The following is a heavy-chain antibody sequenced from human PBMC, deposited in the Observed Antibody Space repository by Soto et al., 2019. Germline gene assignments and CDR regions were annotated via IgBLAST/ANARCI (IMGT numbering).Heavy chain of an antibody. D-gene: IGHD6-13*01. J-gene: IGHJ5*02. V-gene: IGHV3-21*01. CDR2: ISSNSAYI. CDR1: GFTFDDYA. CDR3: TRDASRDSSARGWFDP. Sequence: GGSLRLSCAASGFTFDDYAMHWVRQAPGKGLEWVSTISSNSAYIYNTDALRGRFTISRDNAKNSLHLKMNSLRAEDTAVYYCTRDASRDSSARGWFDPWGPGTLVTVSS.